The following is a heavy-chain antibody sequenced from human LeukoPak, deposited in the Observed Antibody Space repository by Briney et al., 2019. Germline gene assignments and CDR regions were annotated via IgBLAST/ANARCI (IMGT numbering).Heavy chain of an antibody. CDR3: ARPYGGNSEFDY. CDR2: IDPSDSYT. J-gene: IGHJ4*02. CDR1: GYSFTSYW. D-gene: IGHD4-23*01. Sequence: GESLDISCKGSGYSFTSYWISWVRQMPGKGLEWMGRIDPSDSYTNYSPSFQGHVTISADKSISTAYLQWSSLKASDTAMYYCARPYGGNSEFDYWGQGTMATVSS. V-gene: IGHV5-10-1*01.